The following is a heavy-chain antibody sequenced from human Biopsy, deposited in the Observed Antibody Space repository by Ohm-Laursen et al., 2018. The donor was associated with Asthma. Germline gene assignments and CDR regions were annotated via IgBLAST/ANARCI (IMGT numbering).Heavy chain of an antibody. D-gene: IGHD3-22*01. V-gene: IGHV3-53*01. Sequence: SLRLSCTASGFAVSRDYMFWVRQAPGKGLEWVSVIYSGGTSHTADSVRGRFTISSDYSKNTLYLQMHSLRAEDTAVYYCARGDSSNWSHYYFDYWGQGTLVTVSS. CDR3: ARGDSSNWSHYYFDY. CDR2: IYSGGTS. J-gene: IGHJ4*02. CDR1: GFAVSRDY.